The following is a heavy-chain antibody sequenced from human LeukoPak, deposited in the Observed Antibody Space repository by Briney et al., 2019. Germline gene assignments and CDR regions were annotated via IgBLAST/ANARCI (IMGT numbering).Heavy chain of an antibody. CDR2: IGSSSSYI. D-gene: IGHD6-19*01. V-gene: IGHV3-21*01. Sequence: PGGSLRLSCAASGVTFSSYSMNWVRQAPGKGLEWVSSIGSSSSYIYYADSVKGRFTISRDNAKNSLYLQMNSLRAEDTAVYYCARELVVAGYLRYYYYMDVWGKGTTVTVSS. J-gene: IGHJ6*03. CDR3: ARELVVAGYLRYYYYMDV. CDR1: GVTFSSYS.